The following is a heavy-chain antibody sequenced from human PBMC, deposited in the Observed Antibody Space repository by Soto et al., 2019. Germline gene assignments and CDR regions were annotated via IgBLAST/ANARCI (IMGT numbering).Heavy chain of an antibody. J-gene: IGHJ6*02. V-gene: IGHV4-59*01. D-gene: IGHD3-3*01. CDR1: GGSISSYY. CDR3: ARRPSLEWVHYYGMDV. Sequence: SETLSLTCTVSGGSISSYYWSWIRQPPGKGLEWIGYIYYSGSTNYNPSLKSRVTISVDTSKNQFSLKLSSVTAADTAVYYCARRPSLEWVHYYGMDVWGQGTTVTVSS. CDR2: IYYSGST.